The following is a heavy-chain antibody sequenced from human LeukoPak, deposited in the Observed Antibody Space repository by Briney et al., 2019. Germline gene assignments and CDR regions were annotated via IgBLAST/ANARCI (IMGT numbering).Heavy chain of an antibody. CDR2: VNHSGST. CDR1: GGSFSVYY. J-gene: IGHJ4*02. Sequence: TSETLSLTCAVYGGSFSVYYWSWIRQPPGKGLEWIGEVNHSGSTDYNPSLKSRVTISVDTSKNQFSLKLSSVTAADTAIYYCARGPRWGSPIQWGQGTLVTVSS. CDR3: ARGPRWGSPIQ. V-gene: IGHV4-34*01. D-gene: IGHD7-27*01.